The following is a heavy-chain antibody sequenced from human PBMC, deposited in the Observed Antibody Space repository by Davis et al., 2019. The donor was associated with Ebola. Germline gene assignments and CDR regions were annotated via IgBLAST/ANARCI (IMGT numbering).Heavy chain of an antibody. CDR1: GYSFSTYW. CDR2: IYPGDSDT. D-gene: IGHD3-10*01. V-gene: IGHV5-51*01. CDR3: ARPRSYGSGSYYMDYFDY. Sequence: GESLKISCKASGYSFSTYWIGWVRQKPGKGLEWMGIIYPGDSDTRYSPSFQGQVTISADKSISTAYLQWSSLKASDTAMYYCARPRSYGSGSYYMDYFDYWGQGTLVTVSS. J-gene: IGHJ4*02.